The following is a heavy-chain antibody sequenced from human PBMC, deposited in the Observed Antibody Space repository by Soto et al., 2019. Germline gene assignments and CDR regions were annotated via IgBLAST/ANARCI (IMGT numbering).Heavy chain of an antibody. CDR2: IYSGGSA. CDR3: AKDIALDFWSGYYFDY. CDR1: GFTVSSNY. J-gene: IGHJ4*02. V-gene: IGHV3-53*05. Sequence: GGSLRLSCAASGFTVSSNYMSWVRQAPGKGLEWVSVIYSGGSAYYADSVKGRFTISRDNAKNSLYLQMNSLRAEDTALYYCAKDIALDFWSGYYFDYWGQGTLVTVSS. D-gene: IGHD3-3*01.